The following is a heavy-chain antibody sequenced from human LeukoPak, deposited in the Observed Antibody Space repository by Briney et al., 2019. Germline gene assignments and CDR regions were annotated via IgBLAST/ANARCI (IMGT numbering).Heavy chain of an antibody. J-gene: IGHJ5*02. Sequence: GGSLRLSCAASGCTFSSYSMNWVRQAPGKGLEWVSSISSSSSYIYYADSVKGRFTISRDNAKNSLYLQMNSLRAEDTAVYYCARGHIAARLDPWGQGTLVTVSS. D-gene: IGHD6-6*01. CDR3: ARGHIAARLDP. V-gene: IGHV3-21*01. CDR1: GCTFSSYS. CDR2: ISSSSSYI.